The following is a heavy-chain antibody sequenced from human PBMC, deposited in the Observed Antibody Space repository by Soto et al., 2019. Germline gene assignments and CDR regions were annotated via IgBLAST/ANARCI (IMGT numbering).Heavy chain of an antibody. CDR2: IHYSGYT. V-gene: IGHV4-39*02. CDR3: ARERIYYDSSAYPDY. D-gene: IGHD3-22*01. J-gene: IGHJ4*02. CDR1: GGSISSSTYY. Sequence: LPETLSLTCTVSGGSISSSTYYWAWIRQPPGKRLEWIGSIHYSGYTYYNPSLKGRVTVSVDTSKNEFSLKLTSVTAADTAVYYCARERIYYDSSAYPDYWGQATLVTVSS.